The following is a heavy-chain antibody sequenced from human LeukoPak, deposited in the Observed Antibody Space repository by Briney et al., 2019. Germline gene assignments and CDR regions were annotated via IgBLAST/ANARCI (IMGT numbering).Heavy chain of an antibody. CDR2: IGASGEST. Sequence: PGGSLRLSCAASGFTFSVAAMTWVRQAPGKGLEWVSLIGASGESTYYAESVKGRFTISRDNSKNTLYLQMNSLRAEDTAVYYCAAVRGVLAVHIWGQGTMVTVSS. J-gene: IGHJ3*02. V-gene: IGHV3-23*01. D-gene: IGHD3-10*01. CDR1: GFTFSVAA. CDR3: AAVRGVLAVHI.